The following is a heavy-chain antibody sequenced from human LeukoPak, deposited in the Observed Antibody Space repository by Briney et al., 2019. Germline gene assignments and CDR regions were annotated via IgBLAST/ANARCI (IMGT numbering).Heavy chain of an antibody. CDR2: ISAYNGNT. CDR3: ARDDGDYSRRVKDY. D-gene: IGHD4-17*01. J-gene: IGHJ4*02. V-gene: IGHV1-18*04. CDR1: GYTFTGYY. Sequence: ASVKVSCKASGYTFTGYYMHWVRQAPGQGLEWMGWISAYNGNTNYAQKLQGRVTMTTDTSTSTAYMELRSLRSDDTAVYYCARDDGDYSRRVKDYWGQGTLVTVSS.